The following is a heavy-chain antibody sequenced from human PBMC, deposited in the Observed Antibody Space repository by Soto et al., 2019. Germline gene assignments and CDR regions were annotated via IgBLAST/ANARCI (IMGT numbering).Heavy chain of an antibody. V-gene: IGHV3-48*02. CDR1: GFPLTVYG. J-gene: IGHJ5*02. Sequence: EVQLVESGGGLVQAGGSLRLSCSASGFPLTVYGMDWVRQAPGKGLEWVSHIGGTGSPIYYADSVKGRFTISRDNAQNSFYLHINSLIYYDTAVYYCARGHVSKSFYLLGQGTLLTFSS. CDR3: ARGHVSKSFYL. D-gene: IGHD4-4*01. CDR2: IGGTGSPI.